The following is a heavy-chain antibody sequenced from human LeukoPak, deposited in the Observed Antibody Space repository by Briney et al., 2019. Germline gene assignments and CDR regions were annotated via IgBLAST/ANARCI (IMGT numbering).Heavy chain of an antibody. CDR1: GGTFSSYA. Sequence: ASVKVSCKASGGTFSSYAISWVRQAPGQGREWMGRIIPIFGTANYAQKFQGRVTITTDESTSTAYMELSSLRSEDTAVCYCARENYGDYAVDYSGQGTLVSVST. D-gene: IGHD4-17*01. J-gene: IGHJ4*02. CDR3: ARENYGDYAVDY. V-gene: IGHV1-69*05. CDR2: IIPIFGTA.